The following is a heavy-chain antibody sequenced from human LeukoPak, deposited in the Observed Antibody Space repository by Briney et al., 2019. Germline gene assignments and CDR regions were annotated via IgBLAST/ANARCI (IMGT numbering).Heavy chain of an antibody. CDR1: GYTFTSDY. D-gene: IGHD3-10*01. Sequence: ASVKVSCKASGYTFTSDYMHWVRQAPGQGLEWMGIINPSGGSMNYAQNFQGRVTMTRDTSTSTLYMELSSLTSEDTAVYYCARGSRYFDYWGQGTLVTVSS. CDR3: ARGSRYFDY. CDR2: INPSGGSM. J-gene: IGHJ4*02. V-gene: IGHV1-46*01.